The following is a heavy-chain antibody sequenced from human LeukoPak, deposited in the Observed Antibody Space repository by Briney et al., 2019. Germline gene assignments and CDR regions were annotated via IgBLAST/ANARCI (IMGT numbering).Heavy chain of an antibody. CDR1: GFTFSNYG. J-gene: IGHJ4*02. CDR2: ISYDGSNK. Sequence: PGGSLRLSCAASGFTFSNYGMHWVRQAPGKGLEWVALISYDGSNKYFADSVKGRFTISRDNSKNTLYLQMRSLRAEDTAVYYCARDPPTVLADFDYWGQGTLVTVSS. V-gene: IGHV3-30*03. D-gene: IGHD2-8*02. CDR3: ARDPPTVLADFDY.